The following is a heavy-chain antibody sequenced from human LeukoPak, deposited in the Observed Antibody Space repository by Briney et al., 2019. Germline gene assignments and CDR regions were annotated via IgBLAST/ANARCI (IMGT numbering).Heavy chain of an antibody. D-gene: IGHD5-12*01. CDR3: VRDWGYTGNFAF. Sequence: GGSLRLSCAASGFTFSSYSINWVRQAPGKGLEWVSSISSSSSFISYADSVKGRFTISRDNAKNSVFLQMNSLRAEDTAVYYCVRDWGYTGNFAFWGQGTLVTVSS. J-gene: IGHJ4*02. CDR1: GFTFSSYS. CDR2: ISSSSSFI. V-gene: IGHV3-21*01.